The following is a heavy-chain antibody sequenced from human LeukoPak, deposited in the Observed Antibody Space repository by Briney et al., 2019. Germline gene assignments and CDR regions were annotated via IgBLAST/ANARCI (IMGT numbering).Heavy chain of an antibody. CDR2: IYTSGST. CDR3: AREARITVTHDY. V-gene: IGHV4-61*02. J-gene: IGHJ4*02. CDR1: GGSISSGSYY. D-gene: IGHD4-17*01. Sequence: PSETLSLTCTVSGGSISSGSYYWSWIRQPAGKGLEWIGRIYTSGSTNYNPSLKSRVTISVDTSKNQFSLKLSSVTAADTAVYYCAREARITVTHDYWGQGTLVTVSS.